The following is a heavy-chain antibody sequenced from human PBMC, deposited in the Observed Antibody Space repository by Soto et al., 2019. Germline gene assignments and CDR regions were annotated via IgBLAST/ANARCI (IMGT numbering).Heavy chain of an antibody. CDR2: INSDGSST. J-gene: IGHJ4*02. Sequence: EVQLVESGGGLVQPGGSLRLSCAASGFTFSSYWMHWVRQAPGKGLVWVSRINSDGSSTSYEDSVKGRFTISRDNAQSTLYLQMNSLRAEDTAVYYCVRTSLVVAAATREDYWGQGTLVTVSS. V-gene: IGHV3-74*01. D-gene: IGHD2-15*01. CDR1: GFTFSSYW. CDR3: VRTSLVVAAATREDY.